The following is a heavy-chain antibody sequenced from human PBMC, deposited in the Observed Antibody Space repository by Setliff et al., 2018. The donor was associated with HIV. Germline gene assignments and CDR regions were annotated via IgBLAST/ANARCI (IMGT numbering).Heavy chain of an antibody. D-gene: IGHD4-17*01. CDR1: GGSISSYY. V-gene: IGHV4-4*08. CDR2: INHSGIT. Sequence: SETLSLTCTVSGGSISSYYWSWIRQPPGKGLEWIGYINHSGITNYNPSLKSRVTISVDTSKNQFSLKLSSVTAADTAVYYCASLYGDYFDYWGQGTLVTVSS. CDR3: ASLYGDYFDY. J-gene: IGHJ4*02.